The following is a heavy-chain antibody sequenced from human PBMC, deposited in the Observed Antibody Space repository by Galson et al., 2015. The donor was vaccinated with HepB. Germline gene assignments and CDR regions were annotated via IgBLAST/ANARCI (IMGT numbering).Heavy chain of an antibody. CDR1: GDSISSTSYY. Sequence: SETLSLTCTVSGDSISSTSYYWGWIRQPPGKGLEWIGSITYSGSTSYNPSVKSRVTISVDMSRNQFSLKLSSVTAADTAVYYCARRAAVGSQAYFFYAMDVWGQGTTVTVSS. CDR3: ARRAAVGSQAYFFYAMDV. J-gene: IGHJ6*02. V-gene: IGHV4-39*01. CDR2: ITYSGST. D-gene: IGHD6-13*01.